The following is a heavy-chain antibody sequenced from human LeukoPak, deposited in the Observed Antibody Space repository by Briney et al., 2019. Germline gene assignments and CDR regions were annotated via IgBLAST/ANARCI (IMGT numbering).Heavy chain of an antibody. Sequence: ASVKVSCKASGYTFTSYGFSRVRQAPGQGLEWMGWISAYNGNTNYAQKLQGRVTMTTDTSTSTAYMELRSLRSDDTAVYYCARGDGVRFLEWLSYGMDVWGQGTTVTVSS. CDR3: ARGDGVRFLEWLSYGMDV. V-gene: IGHV1-18*01. CDR1: GYTFTSYG. D-gene: IGHD3-3*01. J-gene: IGHJ6*02. CDR2: ISAYNGNT.